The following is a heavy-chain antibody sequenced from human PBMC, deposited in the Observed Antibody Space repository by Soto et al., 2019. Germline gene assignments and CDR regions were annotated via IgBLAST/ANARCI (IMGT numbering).Heavy chain of an antibody. Sequence: SETLSLTCTVSGGSISSSSYYWGWIRQPPGKGLEWIGSIYYSGSTYYNPSLKGRVTISVDTSKNQFSLKLSSVTAADTAVYYCARWYDFWSGRSVWGQGTLVTVSS. CDR2: IYYSGST. V-gene: IGHV4-39*01. D-gene: IGHD3-3*01. J-gene: IGHJ4*02. CDR1: GGSISSSSYY. CDR3: ARWYDFWSGRSV.